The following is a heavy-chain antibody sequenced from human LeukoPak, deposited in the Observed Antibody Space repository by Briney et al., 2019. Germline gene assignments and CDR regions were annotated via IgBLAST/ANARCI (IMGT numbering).Heavy chain of an antibody. V-gene: IGHV4-59*08. CDR1: GGSMNDYY. J-gene: IGHJ3*02. CDR2: MYYSGST. D-gene: IGHD3-9*01. CDR3: ARRGPTYYDILTGYSERAFDI. Sequence: SETLSLTCTVSGGSMNDYYWTWIRQPPGRGLEWIGYMYYSGSTKYNPSLKSRLTISLDRSRNQFSLKLSSVTAADTAVYYCARRGPTYYDILTGYSERAFDIWGQGTMVTVSS.